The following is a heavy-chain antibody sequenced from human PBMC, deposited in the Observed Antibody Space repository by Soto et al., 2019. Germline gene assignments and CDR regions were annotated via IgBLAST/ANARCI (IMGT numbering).Heavy chain of an antibody. D-gene: IGHD3-10*01. CDR3: ARDSRITFDY. J-gene: IGHJ4*02. CDR2: SDYSGSS. CDR1: GGSISSYY. V-gene: IGHV4-59*01. Sequence: PSETLSLTCTVSGGSISSYYWSWIRQPPGKGLEWIGYSDYSGSSNYNPSLKSRVTISVDTSKKQFSLKLSSVTAADTAVYYCARDSRITFDYWGKGALVTVSS.